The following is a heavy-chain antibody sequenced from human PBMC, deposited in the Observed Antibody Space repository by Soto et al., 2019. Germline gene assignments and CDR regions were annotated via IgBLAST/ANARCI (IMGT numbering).Heavy chain of an antibody. J-gene: IGHJ6*02. V-gene: IGHV6-1*01. CDR3: ARESHRYYYGMDV. Sequence: XQTLSLTCAISGDSVASNSAAWNLIRQSPSRGLEWLGRTYYSSKWYNDYAVAVKSRITINPDTSKNQFSLQLNSVTPEDTAVYYCARESHRYYYGMDVWGQGTTVTVSS. CDR1: GDSVASNSAA. CDR2: TYYSSKWYN.